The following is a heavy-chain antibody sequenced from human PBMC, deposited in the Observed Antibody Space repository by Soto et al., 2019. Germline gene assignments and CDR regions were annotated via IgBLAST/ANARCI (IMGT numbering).Heavy chain of an antibody. V-gene: IGHV3-23*01. J-gene: IGHJ4*02. Sequence: EVQLLDSGGGLVQPGGSLRLSCADSGFTFSNYAMSWVRQAPGKGLEWVSAIRGSGGNTYYTDSVKGRFTISRDNSKNTLYLQMISLRAEDTAVYYCATLEFGSSWYYFHCWGQGTLVTVSS. D-gene: IGHD6-13*01. CDR2: IRGSGGNT. CDR1: GFTFSNYA. CDR3: ATLEFGSSWYYFHC.